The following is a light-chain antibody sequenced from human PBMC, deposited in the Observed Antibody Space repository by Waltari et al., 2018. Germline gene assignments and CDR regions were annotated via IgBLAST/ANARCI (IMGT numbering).Light chain of an antibody. J-gene: IGLJ2*01. CDR2: YND. CDR1: HIGSKS. CDR3: QVWDSSSDHVV. Sequence: SYVLTQPPSVSVAPGKTASITCGGNHIGSKSVHWYQRKAGQADELVIFYNDDRPSGIPERFSGSNSGNTATLTISRVEAGDEADYYCQVWDSSSDHVVFGGGTKLTVL. V-gene: IGLV3-21*04.